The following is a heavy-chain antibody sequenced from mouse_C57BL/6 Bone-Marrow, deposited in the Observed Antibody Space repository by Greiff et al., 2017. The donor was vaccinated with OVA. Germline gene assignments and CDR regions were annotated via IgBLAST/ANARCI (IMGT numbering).Heavy chain of an antibody. CDR1: GYTFTSYW. J-gene: IGHJ4*01. Sequence: QVQLQQPGAELVMPGASVKLSCKASGYTFTSYWMHWVKQRPGQGLEWIGEIDPSDSYTNYNQKFKGKSTLTVDKSSSTAYMQRSSLTSEDSAVYYCARGRITTVVPFYAMDYWGQGTSVTVSS. V-gene: IGHV1-69*01. CDR3: ARGRITTVVPFYAMDY. D-gene: IGHD1-1*01. CDR2: IDPSDSYT.